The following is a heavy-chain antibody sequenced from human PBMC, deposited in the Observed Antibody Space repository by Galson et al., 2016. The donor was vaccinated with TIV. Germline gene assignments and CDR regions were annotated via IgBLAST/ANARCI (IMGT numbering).Heavy chain of an antibody. CDR2: ITWDGRDT. Sequence: SLRLSCAASGFPFDDYSIHWVRQAPGKGLEWVSLITWDGRDTDYADSVKGRFTVSRDNAASSLYLQMNRLRADDTALYYCAKVFGSGAYAQGDALDIWGQGTVVAVSA. CDR1: GFPFDDYS. V-gene: IGHV3-43*01. D-gene: IGHD3-10*01. J-gene: IGHJ3*02. CDR3: AKVFGSGAYAQGDALDI.